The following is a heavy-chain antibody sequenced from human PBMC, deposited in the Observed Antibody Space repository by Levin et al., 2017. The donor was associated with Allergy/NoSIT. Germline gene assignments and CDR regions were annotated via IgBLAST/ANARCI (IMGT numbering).Heavy chain of an antibody. D-gene: IGHD6-6*01. V-gene: IGHV3-48*03. CDR2: ISSSGSTI. J-gene: IGHJ6*02. CDR1: GFTFSSYE. CDR3: ARDITAIAAQYYYYGMDV. Sequence: GESLKISCAASGFTFSSYEMNWVRQAPGKGLEWVSYISSSGSTIYYADSVKGRFTISRDNAKNSLYLQMNSLRAEDTAVYYCARDITAIAAQYYYYGMDVWGQGTTVTVSS.